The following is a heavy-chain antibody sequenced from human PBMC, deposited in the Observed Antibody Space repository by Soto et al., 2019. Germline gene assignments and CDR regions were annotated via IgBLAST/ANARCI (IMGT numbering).Heavy chain of an antibody. Sequence: EVQLVESGGGLVQPGGSLRLSCAASGFTFDDYAMHWVRRVPGKGLEWVSSITWNSNVIGYADSVKGRFTISRDNAKNSLYLQMNSLRPEDTALYYCAKGGPDAFCSGGRCYFDYWGQGALVTVSS. CDR1: GFTFDDYA. J-gene: IGHJ4*02. CDR3: AKGGPDAFCSGGRCYFDY. V-gene: IGHV3-9*01. D-gene: IGHD2-15*01. CDR2: ITWNSNVI.